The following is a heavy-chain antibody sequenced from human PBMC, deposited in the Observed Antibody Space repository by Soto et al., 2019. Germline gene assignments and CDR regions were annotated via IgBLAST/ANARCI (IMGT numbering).Heavy chain of an antibody. CDR1: GFTFSSYS. CDR2: ISSSSSYI. CDR3: ARDNYYYDSSGYYRNFDY. V-gene: IGHV3-21*01. D-gene: IGHD3-22*01. J-gene: IGHJ4*02. Sequence: GSLRLSCAASGFTFSSYSMNWVRQAPGKGLEWVSSISSSSSYIYYADSVKGRFTISRDNAKNSLYLQMNSLRAEDTAVYYCARDNYYYDSSGYYRNFDYWGQGTLVTVSS.